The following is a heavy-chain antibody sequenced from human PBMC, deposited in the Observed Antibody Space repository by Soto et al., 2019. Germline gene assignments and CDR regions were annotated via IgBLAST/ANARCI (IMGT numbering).Heavy chain of an antibody. J-gene: IGHJ4*02. D-gene: IGHD6-19*01. CDR1: GGSITSYY. Sequence: QVQLQESGPGLVKPSETLSLTCTVSGGSITSYYWSWIRQPPGKGLEWIGHIYYSGSTNYNPSLQRRVAISVATSKNQFSLRLGSVTAADTAVYDCAKVGSGWTGGSDYWGQGTLVTVSS. CDR3: AKVGSGWTGGSDY. CDR2: IYYSGST. V-gene: IGHV4-59*01.